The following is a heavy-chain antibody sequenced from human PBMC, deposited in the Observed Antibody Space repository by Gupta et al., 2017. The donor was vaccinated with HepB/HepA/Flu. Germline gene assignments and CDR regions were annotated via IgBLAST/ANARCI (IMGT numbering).Heavy chain of an antibody. CDR2: INPKSGGT. CDR1: GYTFTASY. CDR3: ATLANLFDY. Sequence: HVQLVQSGAEVKKPGASVKVSCKASGYTFTASYIHWVRQAPGQGLEWMAWINPKSGGTNYAQEYKGRVTMTVDTSITTAYMELSGLRSDDTAMYDCATLANLFDYWGQGTLVTVSS. J-gene: IGHJ4*02. V-gene: IGHV1-2*02.